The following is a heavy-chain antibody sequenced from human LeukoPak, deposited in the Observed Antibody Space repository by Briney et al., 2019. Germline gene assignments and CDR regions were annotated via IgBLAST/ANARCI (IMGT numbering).Heavy chain of an antibody. CDR3: ARGGRGYCRPNWFDP. V-gene: IGHV4-59*06. J-gene: IGHJ5*02. Sequence: PSETLSLTCTVSGGSMSPYHWGWIRQHPGKGLEWIGYIYYSGSTYYNPSLKSRVTISVDTSKNQFSLKLSSVTAADTAVYYCARGGRGYCRPNWFDPWGQGTLVTVSS. CDR2: IYYSGST. CDR1: GGSMSPYH. D-gene: IGHD2-8*02.